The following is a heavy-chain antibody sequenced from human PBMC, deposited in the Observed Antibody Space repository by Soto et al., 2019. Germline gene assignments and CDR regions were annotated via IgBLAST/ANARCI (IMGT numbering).Heavy chain of an antibody. D-gene: IGHD2-21*02. Sequence: PSETPSLTRAVSGGSFSGFYWTWIRQHPGEGLEWIGEINHSGTTNFNPSLRSRLTISLDSSKKHFSLKMTSMTAADAAVYYCARADRTLVTSYGMDVGGHVSRVTLS. J-gene: IGHJ6*01. CDR2: INHSGTT. CDR1: GGSFSGFY. CDR3: ARADRTLVTSYGMDV. V-gene: IGHV4-34*01.